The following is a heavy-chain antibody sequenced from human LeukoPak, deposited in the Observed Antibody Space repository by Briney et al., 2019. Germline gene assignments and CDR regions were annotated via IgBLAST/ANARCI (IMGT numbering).Heavy chain of an antibody. V-gene: IGHV4-34*01. CDR2: ISHSGST. J-gene: IGHJ6*03. CDR1: GWSFSGYY. Sequence: SETLSLTCAVYGWSFSGYYWTWIRQSPGKGLEWIGEISHSGSTNYNPSLKSRVTISVDTSKNQFSLKLWSVTAADTAVYYCARVNYDSSLTGYYYMDVWAKGTTVSVPS. D-gene: IGHD3-22*01. CDR3: ARVNYDSSLTGYYYMDV.